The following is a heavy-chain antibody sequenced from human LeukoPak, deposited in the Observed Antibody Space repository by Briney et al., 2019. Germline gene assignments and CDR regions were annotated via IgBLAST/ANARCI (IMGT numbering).Heavy chain of an antibody. D-gene: IGHD3-10*01. CDR2: INWNGGNT. J-gene: IGHJ6*03. Sequence: PGGSLRLSCAASGFTFSSYAMHWVRQAPGKGLEWVSGINWNGGNTGYADSVKGRFTISRDNAKNSLYLQMNSLRAEDTALYYCARGQYYGSGSFPYMDVWGKGTTVTVSS. CDR3: ARGQYYGSGSFPYMDV. CDR1: GFTFSSYA. V-gene: IGHV3-20*04.